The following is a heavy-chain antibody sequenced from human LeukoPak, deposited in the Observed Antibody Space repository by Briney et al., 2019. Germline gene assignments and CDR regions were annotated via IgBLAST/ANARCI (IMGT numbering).Heavy chain of an antibody. CDR3: ARHSLIGTTPFDY. V-gene: IGHV1-46*01. J-gene: IGHJ4*02. CDR2: INPSSGNT. CDR1: GYTFISYY. Sequence: ASVKVSCKASGYTFISYYMHWVRQAPGQGLEWMGLINPSSGNTPYAQQFQGRVTMTRDTSTSTVYMELSSLRSEDTAVYYCARHSLIGTTPFDYWGQGTLVTVPS. D-gene: IGHD1-20*01.